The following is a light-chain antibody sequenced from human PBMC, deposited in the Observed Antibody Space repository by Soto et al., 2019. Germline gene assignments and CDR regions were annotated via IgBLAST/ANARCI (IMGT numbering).Light chain of an antibody. V-gene: IGKV1-39*01. CDR2: LAS. CDR1: QKIHNF. CDR3: QQSLDNPRT. Sequence: DIQLTQSPSSLSASVGDRVTITCRASQKIHNFLSWYQHKRGKAPKLLIFLASTLETGVPSRFAGSGSGTDFTLTISHLEPEDVATYYCQQSLDNPRTFGGGTRVEIQ. J-gene: IGKJ4*01.